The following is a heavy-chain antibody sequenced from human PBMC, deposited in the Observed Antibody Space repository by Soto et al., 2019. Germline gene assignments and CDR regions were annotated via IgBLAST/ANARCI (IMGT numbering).Heavy chain of an antibody. CDR1: GGSIISYY. Sequence: SETLSLTCTVSGGSIISYYWSWIRQPPGKGLEWIGYIYYSGSTNYNPSLKSRVTISVDTSKNQFSLKLSSVTAADTAVYYCAREDGGAYDYWGQGTLVTVSS. CDR3: AREDGGAYDY. J-gene: IGHJ4*02. D-gene: IGHD3-16*01. CDR2: IYYSGST. V-gene: IGHV4-59*01.